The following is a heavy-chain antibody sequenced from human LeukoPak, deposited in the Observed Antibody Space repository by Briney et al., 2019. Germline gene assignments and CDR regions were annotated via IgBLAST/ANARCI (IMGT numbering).Heavy chain of an antibody. CDR2: IIPIFGTA. V-gene: IGHV1-69*13. CDR1: GGTFSSYA. D-gene: IGHD3-22*01. J-gene: IGHJ6*03. CDR3: ARTTYYYDSSGYYSSYYYYMDV. Sequence: ASVKVSCKASGGTFSSYAISWVRQAPGHGLEWMGGIIPIFGTANYAQKFQGRVTITADESTSTAYMELSSLRSEDTAVYYCARTTYYYDSSGYYSSYYYYMDVWGKGTTVTISS.